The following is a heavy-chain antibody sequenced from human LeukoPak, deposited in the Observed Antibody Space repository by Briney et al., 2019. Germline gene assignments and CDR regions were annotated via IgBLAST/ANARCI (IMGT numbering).Heavy chain of an antibody. Sequence: GGFLRLSCAASGFTFDDYAMHWVRLTPGKGLEWVSLISWDGGSTYYGDSVKGRFTISRDNSKNSLYLQMNSLRTEDTAFYYCAKDSGSPHYYYMDVWGKGTTVTVSS. D-gene: IGHD6-13*01. CDR2: ISWDGGST. V-gene: IGHV3-43D*04. CDR1: GFTFDDYA. J-gene: IGHJ6*03. CDR3: AKDSGSPHYYYMDV.